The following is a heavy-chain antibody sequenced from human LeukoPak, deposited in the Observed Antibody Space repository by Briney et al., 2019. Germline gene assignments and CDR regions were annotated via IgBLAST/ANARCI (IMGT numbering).Heavy chain of an antibody. CDR3: AGDRGRYRSNWDASVY. J-gene: IGHJ4*02. D-gene: IGHD6-13*01. CDR2: ISWNSVTF. V-gene: IGHV3-9*01. CDR1: GFTFDEHA. Sequence: SLRLSCVASGFTFDEHAMHWVRQAPGKGLEWVSGISWNSVTFAYADSVKGRFTISRDNAKNSLYLQMNSLRVEDTALYYCAGDRGRYRSNWDASVYWGQGTLVTVSS.